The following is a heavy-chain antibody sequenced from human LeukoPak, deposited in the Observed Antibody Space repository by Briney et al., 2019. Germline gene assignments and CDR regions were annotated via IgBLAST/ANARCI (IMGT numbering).Heavy chain of an antibody. CDR3: ARAPPDYDILTGSVTD. CDR2: IYYSGST. Sequence: SETLSLTCTVSGGSISSYYWSWIRQPPGKGLECIGYIYYSGSTKYNPSLKSRVTISVDTSKNQFSLRLSSVTAADTAVYYCARAPPDYDILTGSVTDWGQGTLVTASS. CDR1: GGSISSYY. J-gene: IGHJ4*02. V-gene: IGHV4-59*01. D-gene: IGHD3-9*01.